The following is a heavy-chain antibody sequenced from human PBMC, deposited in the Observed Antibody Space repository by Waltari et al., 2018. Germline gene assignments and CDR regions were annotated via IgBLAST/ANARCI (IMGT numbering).Heavy chain of an antibody. CDR1: GFTFSSYW. J-gene: IGHJ4*02. D-gene: IGHD3-22*01. V-gene: IGHV3-74*01. Sequence: EVQLVESGGGLVQPGGSLRLSCAASGFTFSSYWMHWVRQAPGKGRVWVARNHTDGSSTSYADPVKGRFTICRDSAKNKLYLAMYRLRAEDTAVYYCARDYYYYDSSGYYYGAGYWGQGTLVTVSS. CDR3: ARDYYYYDSSGYYYGAGY. CDR2: NHTDGSST.